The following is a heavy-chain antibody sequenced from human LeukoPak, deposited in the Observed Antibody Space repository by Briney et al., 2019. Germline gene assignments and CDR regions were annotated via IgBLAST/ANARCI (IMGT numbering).Heavy chain of an antibody. CDR3: ARCSRFFEIGEDFDY. V-gene: IGHV1-2*02. CDR2: INPNSGGT. D-gene: IGHD3-3*01. CDR1: GYTFTGYY. J-gene: IGHJ4*02. Sequence: ASVKVSCKASGYTFTGYYMHWVRQAPGQGLEWMGWINPNSGGTNYAQKFQGRVTMTRDTSISTAYMELSRLRSDDTAVYYCARCSRFFEIGEDFDYWGQGTLVTVSS.